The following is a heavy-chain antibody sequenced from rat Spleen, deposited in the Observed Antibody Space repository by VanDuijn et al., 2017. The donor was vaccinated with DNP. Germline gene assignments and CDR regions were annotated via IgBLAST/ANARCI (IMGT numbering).Heavy chain of an antibody. CDR3: VRGAGFILDY. V-gene: IGHV5-17*01. J-gene: IGHJ2*01. Sequence: EVQLVESGGGLVQPGRSLKLSCAASGFTFSDYAMAWVRQAPKKGLEWVATISYDGSRTYYRDSVKGRFTISRDNAKSTLYLQMDSLRSEDTAIYYCVRGAGFILDYWGQGVMVTVSS. CDR1: GFTFSDYA. CDR2: ISYDGSRT. D-gene: IGHD1-4*01.